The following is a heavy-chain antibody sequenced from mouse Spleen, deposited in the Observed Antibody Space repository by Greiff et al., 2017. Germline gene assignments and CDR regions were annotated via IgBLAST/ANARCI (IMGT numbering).Heavy chain of an antibody. D-gene: IGHD1-2*01. V-gene: IGHV5-17*01. CDR2: ISSGSSTI. CDR1: GFTFSDYG. Sequence: EVKLVESGGGLVKPGGSLKLSCAASGFTFSDYGMHWVRQAPEKGLEWVAYISSGSSTIYYADTVKGRFTISRDNAKNTLFLQMTSLRSEDTAMYYCARRLRDYYAMDYWGQGTSVTVSS. CDR3: ARRLRDYYAMDY. J-gene: IGHJ4*01.